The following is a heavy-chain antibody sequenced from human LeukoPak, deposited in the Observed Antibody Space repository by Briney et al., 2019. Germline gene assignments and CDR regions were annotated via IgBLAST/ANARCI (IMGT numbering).Heavy chain of an antibody. V-gene: IGHV4-61*02. D-gene: IGHD3-3*01. CDR3: ARDPYYDFWSGYYSPAFDI. Sequence: SETLSLTCTVSGGSISSGSYCWSWIRQPAGKGLEWIGRIYTSGSTNYNPSLKSRVTISVDTSKNQFSLKLSSVTAADTAVYYCARDPYYDFWSGYYSPAFDIWGQGTMVTVSS. CDR1: GGSISSGSYC. J-gene: IGHJ3*02. CDR2: IYTSGST.